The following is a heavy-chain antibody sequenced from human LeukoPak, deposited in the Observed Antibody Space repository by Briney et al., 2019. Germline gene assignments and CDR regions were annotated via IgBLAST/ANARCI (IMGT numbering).Heavy chain of an antibody. D-gene: IGHD3-10*01. CDR3: ARGPRREPGYYGSGS. Sequence: ASVKVSCKASGYTFTSYSISWVRQAPGQGLEWMGWISAYNGNTDYAQKLQSRVTMTTDTSTSTAYMELRSLRSDGTAGDYCARGPRREPGYYGSGSWGQGTLVTVSS. J-gene: IGHJ4*02. V-gene: IGHV1-18*01. CDR2: ISAYNGNT. CDR1: GYTFTSYS.